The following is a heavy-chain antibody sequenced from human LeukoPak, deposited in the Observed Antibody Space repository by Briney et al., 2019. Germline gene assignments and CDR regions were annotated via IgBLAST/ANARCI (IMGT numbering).Heavy chain of an antibody. CDR3: ARGGTTVTPGLLWFDP. CDR1: GGSISSHY. Sequence: SETLSLTCSVSGGSISSHYWSWIRQPPGKGLEWIGYIYYSGSTKYNPSLKSRVTISVDTSKNQFSLKLNSVTAADTAVYYCARGGTTVTPGLLWFDPWGQGTLVTVSS. CDR2: IYYSGST. V-gene: IGHV4-59*11. J-gene: IGHJ5*02. D-gene: IGHD4-17*01.